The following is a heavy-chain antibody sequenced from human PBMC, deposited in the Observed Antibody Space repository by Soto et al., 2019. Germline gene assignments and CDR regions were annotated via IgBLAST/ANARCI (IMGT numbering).Heavy chain of an antibody. CDR3: ARGANGVRHY. D-gene: IGHD2-8*01. CDR2: INHSGST. J-gene: IGHJ4*01. Sequence: PSETLSLTCAVYGGSFSGYYWSWIRQPPGKGLEWIGEINHSGSTNYNPSLKSRVTISVDTSKNQFSLKLSSVTAADTAVYYCARGANGVRHYWGHGTLLTVS. V-gene: IGHV4-34*01. CDR1: GGSFSGYY.